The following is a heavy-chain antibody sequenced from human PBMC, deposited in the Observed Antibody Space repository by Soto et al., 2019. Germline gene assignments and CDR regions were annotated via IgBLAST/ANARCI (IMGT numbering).Heavy chain of an antibody. CDR3: ERGRLRTPLDY. J-gene: IGHJ4*02. Sequence: GGSLRLSCAASGFTFSSYGMHWVRQAPGKGLEWVAVIWYDGSNKYYADSVKGRFTISRDNSKNTLYLQMNSLRAEDTAVYYCERGRLRTPLDYWGQGPLVTVSS. V-gene: IGHV3-33*01. CDR1: GFTFSSYG. CDR2: IWYDGSNK. D-gene: IGHD2-15*01.